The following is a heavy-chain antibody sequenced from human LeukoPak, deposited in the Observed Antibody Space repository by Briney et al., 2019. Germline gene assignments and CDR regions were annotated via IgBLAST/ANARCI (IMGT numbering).Heavy chain of an antibody. CDR3: ARGPIQLWIHNAMDV. J-gene: IGHJ6*02. CDR1: GFTFGDHA. Sequence: GGSLRLSCRGSGFTFGDHAMSWVRQAPGKGLEWVGSIRSKAYRGTTEYAASVKGRFTISRDDSASIAYLQMNSLKTEDTAVYYCARGPIQLWIHNAMDVWGQGTTVTVSS. D-gene: IGHD5-18*01. CDR2: IRSKAYRGTT. V-gene: IGHV3-49*04.